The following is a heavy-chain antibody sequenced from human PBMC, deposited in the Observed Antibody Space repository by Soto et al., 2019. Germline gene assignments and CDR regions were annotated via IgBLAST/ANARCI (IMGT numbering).Heavy chain of an antibody. CDR2: INPNSGGT. CDR3: ARGTLTGLYDILTGYSPSPYYFDY. CDR1: GCTFTGYY. D-gene: IGHD3-9*01. Sequence: GAAVKVSCKACGCTFTGYYMHWVRQAPGQGLEWMGWINPNSGGTNYAQKFQGRVTMTRDTSISTAYMELSRLRSDDTAVYYCARGTLTGLYDILTGYSPSPYYFDYWGQGTLVTVSS. V-gene: IGHV1-2*02. J-gene: IGHJ4*02.